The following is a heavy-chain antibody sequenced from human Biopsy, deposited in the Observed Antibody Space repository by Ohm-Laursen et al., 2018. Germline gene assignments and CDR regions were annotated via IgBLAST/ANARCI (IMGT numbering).Heavy chain of an antibody. Sequence: SLRLSCAASGFTFTSYAMHWVRQAPGKGLEWVSAIGGSGGGTYYADSVKGRFTISRDNSKNTLYLQMNSLRAEDTALYYCARGGQGGFLEWLFIGWGQGTLVTVSS. V-gene: IGHV3-23*01. CDR1: GFTFTSYA. CDR2: IGGSGGGT. J-gene: IGHJ4*02. D-gene: IGHD3-3*01. CDR3: ARGGQGGFLEWLFIG.